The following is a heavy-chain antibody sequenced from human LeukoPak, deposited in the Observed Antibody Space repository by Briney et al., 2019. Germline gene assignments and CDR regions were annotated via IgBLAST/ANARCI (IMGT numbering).Heavy chain of an antibody. J-gene: IGHJ4*02. D-gene: IGHD3-3*01. CDR2: INHSAST. V-gene: IGHV4-34*01. Sequence: INHSASTNYTPSLKSPVTISVDTSKNQFSLKLSSVTAADTAVYYCARERITIFGVVIPFDYWGQGTLVTVSS. CDR3: ARERITIFGVVIPFDY.